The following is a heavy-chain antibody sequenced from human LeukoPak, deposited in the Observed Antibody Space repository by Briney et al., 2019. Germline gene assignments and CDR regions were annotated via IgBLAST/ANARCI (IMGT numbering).Heavy chain of an antibody. D-gene: IGHD6-13*01. CDR1: GYTFTSYY. CDR2: INPSGGST. J-gene: IGHJ3*02. CDR3: ARVGIAAAGSRGDAFDI. V-gene: IGHV1-46*01. Sequence: ASVKVSCKASGYTFTSYYMHWVRQAPGQGLEWMGIINPSGGSTSYAQKFQGRVTMTRDMSTSTVYMELSSLRSEDTAVYYCARVGIAAAGSRGDAFDIWGQGTMVTVSS.